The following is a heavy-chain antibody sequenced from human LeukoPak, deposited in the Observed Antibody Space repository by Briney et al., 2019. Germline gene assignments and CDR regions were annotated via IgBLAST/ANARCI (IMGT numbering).Heavy chain of an antibody. CDR1: GFTFSSYG. J-gene: IGHJ6*02. CDR3: AKDHYGDYGYYYYGRDV. V-gene: IGHV3-30*18. CDR2: ISYDGSNK. Sequence: GRSLRLSCAASGFTFSSYGMHWVRQAPGKGLEWVAVISYDGSNKYYADSVKGRFTISRDNSKNTLYLQMNSLRAEDTAVYYCAKDHYGDYGYYYYGRDVWGQGTTVTVSS. D-gene: IGHD4-17*01.